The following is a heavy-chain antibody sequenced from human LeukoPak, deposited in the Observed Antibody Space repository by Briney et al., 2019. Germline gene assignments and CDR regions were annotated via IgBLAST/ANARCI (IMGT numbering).Heavy chain of an antibody. Sequence: GGSLRLSCAASGVTFSSYGMSWVRQAPGKGREWGAAISGSGGSTYYADSVKGRFTISRDNSKNTLYLQMNSLRAEDTAVYYCAKDRLYSSSWYYFDYWGQGTLVTVSS. D-gene: IGHD6-13*01. V-gene: IGHV3-23*01. CDR3: AKDRLYSSSWYYFDY. J-gene: IGHJ4*02. CDR2: ISGSGGST. CDR1: GVTFSSYG.